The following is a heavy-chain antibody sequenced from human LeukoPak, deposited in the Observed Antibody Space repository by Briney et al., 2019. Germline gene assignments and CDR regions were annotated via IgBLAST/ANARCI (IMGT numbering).Heavy chain of an antibody. J-gene: IGHJ4*02. V-gene: IGHV3-30-3*01. CDR1: GFTFSSYA. D-gene: IGHD3-22*01. CDR2: ISYDGSNK. Sequence: PGGSLRLSCAASGFTFSSYAMHWVRQAPGKGLEWVAVISYDGSNKYYADSVKGRFTISRDNSKNTLYLQMNSLRAEDTAVYYCARGSYYDSSPRELGGQGTLVTVSS. CDR3: ARGSYYDSSPREL.